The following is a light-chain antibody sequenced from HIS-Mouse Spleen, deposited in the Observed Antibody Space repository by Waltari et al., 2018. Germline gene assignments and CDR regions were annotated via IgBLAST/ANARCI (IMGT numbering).Light chain of an antibody. CDR1: SLRIYY. V-gene: IGLV3-19*01. Sequence: SSELTQDPAVSVALGQTVRITCQGDSLRIYYASRYQQKPGQAPVLVIYGKNNRHSRIPDRFSGSSSGNTASLTITGAQAEDEADYYCNSRDSSGNHYVFGTGTKVTVL. CDR3: NSRDSSGNHYV. CDR2: GKN. J-gene: IGLJ1*01.